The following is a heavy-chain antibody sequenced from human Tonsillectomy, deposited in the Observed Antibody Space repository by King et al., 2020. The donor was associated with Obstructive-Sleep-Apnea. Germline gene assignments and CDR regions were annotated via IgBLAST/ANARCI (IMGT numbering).Heavy chain of an antibody. D-gene: IGHD5-18*01. CDR2: ISHSGTT. CDR1: GYSFSSNYC. V-gene: IGHV4-38-2*02. J-gene: IGHJ3*02. CDR3: ARERVIQLWLRDSFAM. Sequence: VQLQESGPGLVKASETLSLTCTVSGYSFSSNYCWGWIRQPPGKGLEWIGSISHSGTTYYNPSLQSRVTISIDTSKNQFSLTLMSVTDADTAVYYCARERVIQLWLRDSFAMGGQGTMVTVSS.